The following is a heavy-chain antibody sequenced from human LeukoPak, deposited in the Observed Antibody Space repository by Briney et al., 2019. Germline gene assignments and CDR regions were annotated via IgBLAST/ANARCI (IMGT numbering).Heavy chain of an antibody. Sequence: SETLSLTCTVSGGSISSSNYYWGWVRQPPGKGLEWIGSIYYSGSTYYNPSLKSRVTISVDTSKNEFSLKLTSVSAADSAVYYCARLIEGTPADSWGQGTLVTVSS. J-gene: IGHJ4*02. CDR3: ARLIEGTPADS. D-gene: IGHD1-14*01. CDR1: GGSISSSNYY. V-gene: IGHV4-39*01. CDR2: IYYSGST.